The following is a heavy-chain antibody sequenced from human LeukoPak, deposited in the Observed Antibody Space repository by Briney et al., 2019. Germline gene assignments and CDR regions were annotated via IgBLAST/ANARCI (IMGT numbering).Heavy chain of an antibody. CDR3: ARGRVSSSTWHSTYYYYFYMDV. D-gene: IGHD4-11*01. CDR1: GGSISSYY. J-gene: IGHJ6*03. CDR2: IYYSGST. V-gene: IGHV4-59*01. Sequence: SETLSLTCAVSGGSISSYYWSWIRQPPGKGLEWIGYIYYSGSTNYNPSLKSRVTISVDTSKNHFSLQLSSVTAADTAVYFCARGRVSSSTWHSTYYYYFYMDVWGKGTTVTVSS.